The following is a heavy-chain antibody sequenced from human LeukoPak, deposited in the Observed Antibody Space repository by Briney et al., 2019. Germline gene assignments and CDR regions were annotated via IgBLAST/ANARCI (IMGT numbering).Heavy chain of an antibody. Sequence: GGSLRLSCAASGFTFSSYAMCWVRQSPGKGLEWVAVISYDGSNKYYADSEKGRFTISRDNSKNTLYLQMNSLRAEDTAVYYCARDARTVGITMIVVGFDYWGQGTLVTDSS. D-gene: IGHD3-22*01. J-gene: IGHJ4*02. CDR2: ISYDGSNK. CDR3: ARDARTVGITMIVVGFDY. V-gene: IGHV3-30*04. CDR1: GFTFSSYA.